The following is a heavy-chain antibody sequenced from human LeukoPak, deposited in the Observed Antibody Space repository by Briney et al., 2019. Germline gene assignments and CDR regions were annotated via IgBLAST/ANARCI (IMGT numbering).Heavy chain of an antibody. J-gene: IGHJ5*02. CDR2: INHSGST. CDR1: GGSFRGYY. V-gene: IGHV4-34*01. CDR3: ARGVLKKIYGDYGNHP. D-gene: IGHD4-17*01. Sequence: SETLSLTCAVYGGSFRGYYWRWIRQPPGKGLEWIGEINHSGSTNYNPSLKSRVTISVDTSKNQFSLKLSSVTAADTAVYYCARGVLKKIYGDYGNHPWGQGTLVTVSS.